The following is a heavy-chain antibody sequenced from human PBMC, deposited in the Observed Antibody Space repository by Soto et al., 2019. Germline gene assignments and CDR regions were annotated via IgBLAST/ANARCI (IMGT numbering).Heavy chain of an antibody. V-gene: IGHV3-21*01. CDR2: ISSSSSYI. D-gene: IGHD3-3*01. Sequence: EVQLVESGGGLVKPGGSPRLSCAASGFTFSSYSMNWVRQAPGKGLEWVSSISSSSSYIYYADSVKGRFTISRDNAKNSLYLQMNSLRAEDTAVYYCARAYDFWSGYYRGDYWGQGTLVTVSS. CDR3: ARAYDFWSGYYRGDY. J-gene: IGHJ4*02. CDR1: GFTFSSYS.